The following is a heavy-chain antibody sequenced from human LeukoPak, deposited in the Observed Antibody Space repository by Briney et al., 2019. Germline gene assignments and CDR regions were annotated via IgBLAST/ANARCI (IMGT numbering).Heavy chain of an antibody. D-gene: IGHD2-2*01. J-gene: IGHJ6*02. Sequence: GSSVKVSCKASVGTFSRYTISWVREAPGQGLEWMGRIIPILGIANYAQKFQGRVTITADKSTSTAYMELSSLRSEDTAVYYCARVEYCSSTSCRYYYYYGMDVWGQGTTVTVSS. V-gene: IGHV1-69*02. CDR3: ARVEYCSSTSCRYYYYYGMDV. CDR2: IIPILGIA. CDR1: VGTFSRYT.